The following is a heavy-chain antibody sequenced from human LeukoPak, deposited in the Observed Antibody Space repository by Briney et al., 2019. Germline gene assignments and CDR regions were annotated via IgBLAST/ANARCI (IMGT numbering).Heavy chain of an antibody. CDR2: IIPILGIA. V-gene: IGHV1-69*04. CDR1: GGTFSSYA. Sequence: SVKVSCKASGGTFSSYAISWVRQAPGQGLEWMGRIIPILGIANYAQKFQGRVTMTRDTSTSTVYMELSSLRSEDTAVYYCARDSLLRRSMDVWGQGTTVTVSS. CDR3: ARDSLLRRSMDV. D-gene: IGHD2-21*01. J-gene: IGHJ6*02.